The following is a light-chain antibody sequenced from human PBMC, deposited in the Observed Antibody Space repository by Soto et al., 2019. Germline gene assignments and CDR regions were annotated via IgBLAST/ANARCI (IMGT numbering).Light chain of an antibody. Sequence: EIVMTQSPATLSVSPGERVTLYCMESQSVSSNLAWYQQRPGQAPRLLIYGASTRATGIPVSFSGSGSGTEFTLTISSLQSEDFAVYFCHQYNNWPPYTFGKGTKVDIK. V-gene: IGKV3-15*01. J-gene: IGKJ2*01. CDR1: QSVSSN. CDR2: GAS. CDR3: HQYNNWPPYT.